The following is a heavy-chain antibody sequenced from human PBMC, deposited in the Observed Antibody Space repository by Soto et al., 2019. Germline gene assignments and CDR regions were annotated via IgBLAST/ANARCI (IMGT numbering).Heavy chain of an antibody. V-gene: IGHV4-39*01. CDR3: ARHEGGQWPNDAFDI. D-gene: IGHD6-19*01. J-gene: IGHJ3*02. CDR2: IYYSGST. Sequence: QLQLQESGPGLVKPSETLSLTCTVSGGSISSSSYYWGWIRQPPGKGLEWIGSIYYSGSTYYNPSLKSRVTISVDTSKNQFSLKLSSVTAADTAVYYCARHEGGQWPNDAFDIWGQGTMVTVSS. CDR1: GGSISSSSYY.